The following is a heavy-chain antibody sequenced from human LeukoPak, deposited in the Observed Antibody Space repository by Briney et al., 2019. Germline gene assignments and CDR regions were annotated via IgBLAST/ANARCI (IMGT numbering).Heavy chain of an antibody. D-gene: IGHD3-22*01. CDR1: GFTVSSNY. Sequence: GGSLRLSCAASGFTVSSNYMSWVRQAPGKGLEWVSVIYSGGSTYYADSVKGRFTISRDNSKNTLYLQMNSLRAEDTAVYYRAIPPGRYDSSGSWGQGTLVTVSS. CDR3: AIPPGRYDSSGS. J-gene: IGHJ4*02. CDR2: IYSGGST. V-gene: IGHV3-53*05.